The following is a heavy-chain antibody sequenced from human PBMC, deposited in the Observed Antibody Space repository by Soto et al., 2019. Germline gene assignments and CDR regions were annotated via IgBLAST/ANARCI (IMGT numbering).Heavy chain of an antibody. CDR2: INPNSGDT. D-gene: IGHD1-26*01. J-gene: IGHJ6*02. CDR3: AKGGAIVAAGTRVYLYNAMDV. CDR1: GYTFTGYY. Sequence: ASVKISCKASGYTFTGYYVHWVRQAPGQGLEWMGWINPNSGDTYLAQRFQGRVTMNRDTSIGTAYMELRGLTSDDTAEYYCAKGGAIVAAGTRVYLYNAMDVWGQGTTVTVSS. V-gene: IGHV1-2*02.